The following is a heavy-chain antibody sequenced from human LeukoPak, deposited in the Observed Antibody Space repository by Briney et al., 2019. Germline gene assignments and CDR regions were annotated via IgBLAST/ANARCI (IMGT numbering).Heavy chain of an antibody. J-gene: IGHJ4*02. CDR1: GYTFTSYY. D-gene: IGHD3-10*01. Sequence: ASVKVSCKASGYTFTSYYMNWVRQAPGQGLEWMGWISAYNGNTNYAQKLQGRVTMTTDTSTSTAYMELRSLRSDDTAVYYCARGLFYGRVDYWGQGTLVTVSS. CDR2: ISAYNGNT. V-gene: IGHV1-18*04. CDR3: ARGLFYGRVDY.